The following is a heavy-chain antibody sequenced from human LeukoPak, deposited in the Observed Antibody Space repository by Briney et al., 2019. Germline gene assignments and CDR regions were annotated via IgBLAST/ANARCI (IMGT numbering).Heavy chain of an antibody. CDR3: ASKGLWFGELLEPHAFDI. V-gene: IGHV1-2*02. J-gene: IGHJ3*02. D-gene: IGHD3-10*01. Sequence: GASVKVSCKASGYTFTGYYMHWVRQAPGQGLEWMGWINPNSGGTNYAQKFQGRVTMTRDTSISTAYMELSRLRSDDTAVYYCASKGLWFGELLEPHAFDIWGQGTMVTVPS. CDR1: GYTFTGYY. CDR2: INPNSGGT.